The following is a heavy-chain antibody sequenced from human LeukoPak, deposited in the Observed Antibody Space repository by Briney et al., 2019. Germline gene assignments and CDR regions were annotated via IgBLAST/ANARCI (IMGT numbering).Heavy chain of an antibody. CDR2: MNPNSGNT. CDR3: ARVPTPGLDAFDI. V-gene: IGHV1-8*01. J-gene: IGHJ3*02. CDR1: GYTFTSYD. Sequence: ASVKVSCKASGYTFTSYDINWVRQATGQGLEWMGWMNPNSGNTGYAQKFQGRVTMTRNTSISTAYMELSSLRSKDTAVYYCARVPTPGLDAFDIWGQGTMVTVSS.